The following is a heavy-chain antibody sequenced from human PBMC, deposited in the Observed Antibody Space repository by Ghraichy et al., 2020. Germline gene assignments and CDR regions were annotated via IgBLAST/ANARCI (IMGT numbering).Heavy chain of an antibody. D-gene: IGHD2/OR15-2a*01. J-gene: IGHJ6*02. CDR2: ISAHNGNT. CDR1: TYTFPRNG. Sequence: ASVKVSCRASTYTFPRNGITWVRQAPGQGLEWMGWISAHNGNTNYAQKFQGRVSVTTDTSRTTAYMEVRSLRSDDTAVYYCATLDCTSSTRCDYGNYYSYGVDVWGQGTTVIVSS. V-gene: IGHV1-18*04. CDR3: ATLDCTSSTRCDYGNYYSYGVDV.